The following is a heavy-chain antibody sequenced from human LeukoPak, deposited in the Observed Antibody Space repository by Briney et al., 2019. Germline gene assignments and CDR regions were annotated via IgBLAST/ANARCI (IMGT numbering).Heavy chain of an antibody. D-gene: IGHD6-13*01. V-gene: IGHV3-33*08. CDR1: GFTLSNYW. Sequence: SGGSLRLSCAASGFTLSNYWMSWVRQAPGKGLEWVAVIWYDGSKKYYADSVKGRFTISRDDSKNTLYLQMNSLRAEDTAIYYCARDPGTLATYFDYWGPGTLVTVSS. J-gene: IGHJ4*02. CDR2: IWYDGSKK. CDR3: ARDPGTLATYFDY.